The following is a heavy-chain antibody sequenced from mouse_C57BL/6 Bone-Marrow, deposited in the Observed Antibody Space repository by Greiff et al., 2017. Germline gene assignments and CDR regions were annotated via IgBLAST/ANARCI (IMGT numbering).Heavy chain of an antibody. V-gene: IGHV3-6*01. CDR3: ARDGNGGPWFAY. Sequence: EVKLMESGPGLVKPSQSLSLTCSVTGYSITSGYYWNWIRQFPGNKLEWMGYISYDGSNNYNPSLKNRISITRDTSKNQFFLKLNSVTTEDTATYYCARDGNGGPWFAYGGQGTLVTVSA. J-gene: IGHJ3*01. CDR2: ISYDGSN. CDR1: GYSITSGYY.